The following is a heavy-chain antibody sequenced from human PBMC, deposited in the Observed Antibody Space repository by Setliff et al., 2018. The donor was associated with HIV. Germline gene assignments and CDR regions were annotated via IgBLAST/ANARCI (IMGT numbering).Heavy chain of an antibody. V-gene: IGHV4-38-2*01. CDR2: IYYSGSA. J-gene: IGHJ4*02. D-gene: IGHD6-19*01. CDR3: ARGGTVSADFDS. Sequence: SETLSLTCAVSGYSISSGYYWGWIRQPPGKGLEWIGSIYYSGSAYYNPSFKSRVTLSVDTSENQFSLRLSSVTAADTAVYFCARGGTVSADFDSWGQGTLVTVSS. CDR1: GYSISSGYY.